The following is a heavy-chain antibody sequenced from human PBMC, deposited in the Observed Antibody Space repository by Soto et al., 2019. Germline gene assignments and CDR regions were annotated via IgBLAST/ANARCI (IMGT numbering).Heavy chain of an antibody. CDR3: ARGGKAVAGTHYYYYMDV. CDR2: IYYSGST. D-gene: IGHD6-19*01. V-gene: IGHV4-59*01. CDR1: GGSISSYY. J-gene: IGHJ6*03. Sequence: SETLSLTCTVSGGSISSYYWSWIRQPPGKGLEWIGYIYYSGSTNYNPSLKSRGTISVDTSKNQFSLKLSSVTAADTAVYYCARGGKAVAGTHYYYYMDVWGKGTTVTVSS.